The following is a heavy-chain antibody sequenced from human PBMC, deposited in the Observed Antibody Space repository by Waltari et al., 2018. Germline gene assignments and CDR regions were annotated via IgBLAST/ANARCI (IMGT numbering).Heavy chain of an antibody. Sequence: EVQLVESGGNLVQPGGSLRLSCVASGFTFSNYAMTWVRQAPGQGLEWISVISNTDGTYYADSVRGRFTISRDNSKNTLYLQMNSLTAEDTAVYYCARDWYEDYWGQGTLVTVSS. CDR3: ARDWYEDY. CDR2: ISNTDGT. CDR1: GFTFSNYA. V-gene: IGHV3-23*04. J-gene: IGHJ4*02. D-gene: IGHD1-20*01.